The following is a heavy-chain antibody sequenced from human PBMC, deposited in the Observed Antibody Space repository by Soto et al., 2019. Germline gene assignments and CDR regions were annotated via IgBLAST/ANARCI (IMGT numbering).Heavy chain of an antibody. CDR3: ARRIVAAGTDYGMDV. D-gene: IGHD6-13*01. CDR1: GYSFTSYW. V-gene: IGHV5-10-1*01. J-gene: IGHJ6*02. CDR2: IDPSDSYT. Sequence: LGESLKISCKGSGYSFTSYWISWVRQMPGKGLEWMGRIDPSDSYTNYSPSFQGHVTISADKSISTAYLQWSSLKASDTAMYYYARRIVAAGTDYGMDVWGQGTTVTV.